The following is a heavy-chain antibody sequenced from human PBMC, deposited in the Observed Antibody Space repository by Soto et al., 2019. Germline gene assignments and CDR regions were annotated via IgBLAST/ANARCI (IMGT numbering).Heavy chain of an antibody. J-gene: IGHJ5*02. CDR3: ARPAQPLNWFDP. V-gene: IGHV3-11*01. CDR1: GFTFSYYY. CDR2: ISSSGSTI. Sequence: GSLRLSCAASGFTFSYYYMSWIRQAPGKGLEWVSYISSSGSTIYYADSVKGRFTISRDNAKNSLYLQMNSLRAEDTAVYYCARPAQPLNWFDPWGQGTLVTAPQ. D-gene: IGHD2-15*01.